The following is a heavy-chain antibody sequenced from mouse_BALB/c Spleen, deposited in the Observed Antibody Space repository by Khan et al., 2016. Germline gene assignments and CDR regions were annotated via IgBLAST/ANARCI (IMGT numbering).Heavy chain of an antibody. Sequence: EVQLKQSGPELVKPGASVKISCKASGYSFTGYYMHWVKQSHVKSLEWIGRINPYNGATSYNQNFKDKASLTVDKSSSTAYMELHSLTSEDSAVYYCARERPGFAYWGQGTLVTVSA. CDR1: GYSFTGYY. CDR2: INPYNGAT. V-gene: IGHV1-31*01. CDR3: ARERPGFAY. J-gene: IGHJ3*01.